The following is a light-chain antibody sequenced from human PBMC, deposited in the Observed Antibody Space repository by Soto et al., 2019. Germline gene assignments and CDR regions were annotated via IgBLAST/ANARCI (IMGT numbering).Light chain of an antibody. V-gene: IGLV2-14*01. J-gene: IGLJ1*01. CDR1: SSDVGGHNS. Sequence: QSALTHPASVSGSPGPSITISCTGTSSDVGGHNSVAWYQHNPGKAPKLMIYDVSNRPSGVSSRFPGSKSGNTASLSISGLQAEDEADYYCSSYTSSSTLVFGTGTKVTVL. CDR3: SSYTSSSTLV. CDR2: DVS.